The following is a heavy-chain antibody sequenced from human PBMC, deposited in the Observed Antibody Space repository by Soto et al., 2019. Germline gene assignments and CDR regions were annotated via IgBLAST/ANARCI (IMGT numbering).Heavy chain of an antibody. CDR3: ARAVPRGVRPWELLGFDY. CDR2: IYYSGTT. J-gene: IGHJ4*02. Sequence: PSETLSLTCTVSGGSINNYYWNWIRQPPGKGLEWIGYIYYSGTTNYNPSLKSRVTISVDTSKNQFSLKLSSVTAADTAVYYCARAVPRGVRPWELLGFDYWGQGTLVTVPS. D-gene: IGHD1-26*01. CDR1: GGSINNYY. V-gene: IGHV4-59*01.